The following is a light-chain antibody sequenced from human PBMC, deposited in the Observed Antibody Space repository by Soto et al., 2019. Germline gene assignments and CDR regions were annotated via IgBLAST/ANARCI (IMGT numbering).Light chain of an antibody. Sequence: EIVLTQSPGTLSLSPGERATLSCRASQSVSSSYLAWYQQKPGQAPRPLIYGASISATGIPDRFSGSGSGTDSTLTISRLEPEDSPVYYCQQYGSSPWTFEQGTKVEIK. CDR2: GAS. V-gene: IGKV3-20*01. J-gene: IGKJ1*01. CDR3: QQYGSSPWT. CDR1: QSVSSSY.